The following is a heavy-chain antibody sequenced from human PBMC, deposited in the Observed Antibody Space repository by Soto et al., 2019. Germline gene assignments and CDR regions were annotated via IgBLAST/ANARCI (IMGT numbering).Heavy chain of an antibody. CDR3: ASHIDVFATTVDY. CDR1: GFTFSSYA. D-gene: IGHD5-12*01. Sequence: QVQLVESGGGVVQPGRSLRLSCAASGFTFSSYAMHWVRQAPGKGLEWVAVISYDGSNKYYADSVKGRFTISRDNSKNTLHLQMISLRAEDTAVYYCASHIDVFATTVDYWGQGTLVTGSS. V-gene: IGHV3-30-3*01. J-gene: IGHJ4*02. CDR2: ISYDGSNK.